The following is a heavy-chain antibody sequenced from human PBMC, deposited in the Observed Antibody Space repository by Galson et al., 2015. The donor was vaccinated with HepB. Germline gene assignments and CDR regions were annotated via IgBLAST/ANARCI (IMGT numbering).Heavy chain of an antibody. Sequence: SLRLSCAASGFTFGHYAMTWVRQAPGKGLEWVSGIGDNGVDTYYEDSVKGRFTISRDNSKNTMYLQMNSLRAEDTAVYYCARWRAANSVHLYSDLWGRGTLVTFSS. CDR3: ARWRAANSVHLYSDL. V-gene: IGHV3-23*01. CDR1: GFTFGHYA. J-gene: IGHJ2*01. D-gene: IGHD5/OR15-5a*01. CDR2: IGDNGVDT.